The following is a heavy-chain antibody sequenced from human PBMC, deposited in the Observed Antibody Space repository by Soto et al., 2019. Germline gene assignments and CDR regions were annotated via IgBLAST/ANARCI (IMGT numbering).Heavy chain of an antibody. Sequence: SETLSLTCAVSGGSISSSNWWSWVRQPPGKGLEWIGEIYHSGSTNYNPSLKSRVTISVDKSKNQFSLKLSSVTASDTAMYYCARHANYDILTGPDYWGQGTLVTVSS. CDR1: GGSISSSNW. J-gene: IGHJ4*02. CDR3: ARHANYDILTGPDY. V-gene: IGHV4-4*02. CDR2: IYHSGST. D-gene: IGHD3-9*01.